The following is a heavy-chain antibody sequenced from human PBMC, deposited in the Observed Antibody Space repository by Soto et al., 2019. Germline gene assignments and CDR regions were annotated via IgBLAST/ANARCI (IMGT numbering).Heavy chain of an antibody. D-gene: IGHD6-19*01. CDR2: ISAYNGNT. Sequence: ASVKVSCKASGYTFTSYGISWVRQAPGQGLEWMGWISAYNGNTNYAQKLQGRVTMTTDTSTSTAYMELRSLRAEDTAVYYCAKYMGDSLGYPFDYWGQGTLVTVSS. J-gene: IGHJ4*02. CDR1: GYTFTSYG. V-gene: IGHV1-18*01. CDR3: AKYMGDSLGYPFDY.